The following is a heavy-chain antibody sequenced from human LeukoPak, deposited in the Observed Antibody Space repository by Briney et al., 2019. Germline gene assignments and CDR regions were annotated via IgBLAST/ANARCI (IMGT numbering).Heavy chain of an antibody. CDR2: ISTSSSCI. Sequence: PGGSLRLSCAASGFTFSSFSMNWVRQAPGKGLEWVSSISTSSSCIYYADSVKGRFTISRDNAKKSLYLEMNSLRAEDTAVYYCARDVGLMVYAFDYWGQGTLVAVSS. D-gene: IGHD2-8*01. CDR3: ARDVGLMVYAFDY. CDR1: GFTFSSFS. J-gene: IGHJ4*02. V-gene: IGHV3-21*01.